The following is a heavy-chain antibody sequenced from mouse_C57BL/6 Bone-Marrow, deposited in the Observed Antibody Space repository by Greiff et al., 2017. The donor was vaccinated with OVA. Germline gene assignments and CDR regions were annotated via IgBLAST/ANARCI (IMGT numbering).Heavy chain of an antibody. Sequence: EVHLVESGGGLVKPGGSLKLSCAASGFTFSDYGMHWVRQAPEKGLEWVAYISSGSSANYYADTVKGRVTISRDNAKSTLFRQMTSLRSEDTARYYCARDWDPYYMDYWGQGTTLTVSS. CDR1: GFTFSDYG. CDR3: ARDWDPYYMDY. J-gene: IGHJ2*01. D-gene: IGHD4-1*01. V-gene: IGHV5-17*01. CDR2: ISSGSSAN.